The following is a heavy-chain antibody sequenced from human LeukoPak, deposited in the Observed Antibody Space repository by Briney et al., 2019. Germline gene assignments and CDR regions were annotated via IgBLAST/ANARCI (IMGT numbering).Heavy chain of an antibody. CDR2: IYYSGST. CDR1: GGSISSSSYY. Sequence: PSETLSLTCTVSGGSISSSSYYWGWIRQPPGKGLEWIGSIYYSGSTYYNPSFKSRVTISVDTSKNQFSLKLSSVTAADTAVYYCARSNYDILTGYYPFDYWGQGTLVTVSS. J-gene: IGHJ4*02. D-gene: IGHD3-9*01. CDR3: ARSNYDILTGYYPFDY. V-gene: IGHV4-39*01.